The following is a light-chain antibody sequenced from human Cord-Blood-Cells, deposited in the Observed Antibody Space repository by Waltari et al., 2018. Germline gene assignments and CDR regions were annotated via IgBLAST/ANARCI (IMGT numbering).Light chain of an antibody. V-gene: IGLV2-14*01. CDR1: SSDVGGSNY. J-gene: IGLJ2*01. Sequence: QSALTPPASVSGSPGQSITISCTGTSSDVGGSNYVPWYQQHPGKAPKPMIYDVRNRPSGVSNRFSGSKSGNTASRPISGLQAEDEADYYCSSYTSSSVVFGGGTKLTVL. CDR2: DVR. CDR3: SSYTSSSVV.